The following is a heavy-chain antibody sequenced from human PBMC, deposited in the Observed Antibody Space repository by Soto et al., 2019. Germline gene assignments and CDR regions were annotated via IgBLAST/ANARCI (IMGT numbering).Heavy chain of an antibody. CDR1: GFTFSSYA. CDR3: AKANSSSWIKKNWFDP. Sequence: GGSLRLSCAASGFTFSSYAMSWVRQAPGKGLEWVSAISGSGGSTYYADSVKGRFTISRDNSKNTLYLQMNSLRAEDTAVYYCAKANSSSWIKKNWFDPWGQGTLVTVSS. D-gene: IGHD6-13*01. CDR2: ISGSGGST. J-gene: IGHJ5*02. V-gene: IGHV3-23*01.